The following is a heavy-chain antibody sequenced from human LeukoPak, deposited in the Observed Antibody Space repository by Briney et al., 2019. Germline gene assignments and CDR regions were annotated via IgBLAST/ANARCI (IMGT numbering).Heavy chain of an antibody. Sequence: GGSLRLSCAASGFTFSDYYMSWIRQAPGKGLEWVSYISSSGSTIYYADSVKGRFTISRDNAKNSLYLQMNSLRAEDTAVYYCARRATLVRDAFDIWGQGTMVTVSS. J-gene: IGHJ3*02. D-gene: IGHD5-12*01. CDR3: ARRATLVRDAFDI. V-gene: IGHV3-11*04. CDR2: ISSSGSTI. CDR1: GFTFSDYY.